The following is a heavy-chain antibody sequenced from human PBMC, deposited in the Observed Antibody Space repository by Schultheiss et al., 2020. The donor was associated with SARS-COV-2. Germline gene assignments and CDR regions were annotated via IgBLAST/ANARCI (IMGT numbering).Heavy chain of an antibody. J-gene: IGHJ6*02. CDR3: ARSSTTSRSSYYYYGMDV. V-gene: IGHV3-21*01. D-gene: IGHD2-2*01. CDR1: GFTFSSYA. CDR2: ISSSSSYI. Sequence: GGSLRLSCAASGFTFSSYAMSWVRQAPGKGLEWVSSISSSSSYIYYADSVKGRFTISRDNAKNSLYLQMNSLRAEDTAVYYCARSSTTSRSSYYYYGMDVWGQGTTVTVSS.